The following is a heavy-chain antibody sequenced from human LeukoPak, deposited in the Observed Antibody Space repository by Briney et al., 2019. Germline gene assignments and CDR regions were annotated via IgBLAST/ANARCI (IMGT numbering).Heavy chain of an antibody. J-gene: IGHJ4*02. CDR3: ARELAAAGTIDY. D-gene: IGHD6-13*01. CDR2: IYHSGST. Sequence: SETLSLICTVSGYSISSGYYWGWIRQPPGKGLEWIGSIYHSGSTYYNPSLKSRVTISVDTSKNQFSLKLSSVTAADTAVYYCARELAAAGTIDYWGQGTLVTVSS. V-gene: IGHV4-38-2*02. CDR1: GYSISSGYY.